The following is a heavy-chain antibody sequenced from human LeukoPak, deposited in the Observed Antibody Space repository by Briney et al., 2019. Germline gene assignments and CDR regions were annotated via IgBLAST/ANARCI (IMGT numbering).Heavy chain of an antibody. J-gene: IGHJ3*02. CDR1: GYTFTNYD. CDR3: ASFLGGEANSDAFDI. D-gene: IGHD2-21*01. V-gene: IGHV1-69*05. CDR2: IIPIFGTA. Sequence: SVKVSCKASGYTFTNYDINWVRQAPGQGLEWMGRIIPIFGTANYAQKFQGRVTITTDESTSTAYMELSSLRSEDTAVYYCASFLGGEANSDAFDIWGQGTMVTVSS.